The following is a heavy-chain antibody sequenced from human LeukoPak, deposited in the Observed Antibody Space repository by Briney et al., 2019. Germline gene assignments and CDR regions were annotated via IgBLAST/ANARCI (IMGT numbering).Heavy chain of an antibody. CDR1: GGSISSGSYY. J-gene: IGHJ4*02. D-gene: IGHD2-2*01. V-gene: IGHV4-61*02. CDR2: IYTSGST. CDR3: AAGKYCSSTSCYHYGFDY. Sequence: SQTLSLTCTVSGGSISSGSYYWGWIRQPAGKGLEWIGRIYTSGSTNYNPSLKSRVTISVDTSKNQFSLKLSSVTAADTAVYYCAAGKYCSSTSCYHYGFDYWGQGTLVTVSS.